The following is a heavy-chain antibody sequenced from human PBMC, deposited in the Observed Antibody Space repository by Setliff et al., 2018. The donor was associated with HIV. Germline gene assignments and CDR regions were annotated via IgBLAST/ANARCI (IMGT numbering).Heavy chain of an antibody. CDR2: IYTSGST. Sequence: PSETLSLTCTVSGGSISGYSWSWIRQPAGKGLEWLGRIYTSGSTNYNPSLKSRVTMSVDTSKNQFYLRLSSVTAADTAMYYGARERSSGYYYEHYYYMDVWGKGTTVTVSS. V-gene: IGHV4-4*07. J-gene: IGHJ6*03. D-gene: IGHD3-22*01. CDR1: GGSISGYS. CDR3: ARERSSGYYYEHYYYMDV.